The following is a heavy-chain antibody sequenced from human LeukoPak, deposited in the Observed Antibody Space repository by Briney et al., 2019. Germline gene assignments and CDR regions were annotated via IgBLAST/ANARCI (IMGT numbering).Heavy chain of an antibody. D-gene: IGHD3-9*01. Sequence: GGSLRLSCAASGFTFSSYGMHWVRQAPGKGLEWVAVISYDGSNKYYADSVKGRFTISRDNSKNTLYLQMNSLRAEDTAVYYCAKGLLRYFDRLLYYWGQGTLVTVSS. CDR2: ISYDGSNK. CDR3: AKGLLRYFDRLLYY. CDR1: GFTFSSYG. V-gene: IGHV3-30*18. J-gene: IGHJ4*02.